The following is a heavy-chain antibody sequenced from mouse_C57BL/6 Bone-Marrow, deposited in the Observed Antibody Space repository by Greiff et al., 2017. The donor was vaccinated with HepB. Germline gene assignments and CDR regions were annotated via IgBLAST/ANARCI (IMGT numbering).Heavy chain of an antibody. V-gene: IGHV1-26*01. CDR3: ARSSYDYLSETFAY. J-gene: IGHJ3*01. Sequence: EVQLQQSGPELVKPGASVKISCKASGYTFTDYYMNWVKQSHGKSLEWIGDINPNNGGTSYNQKFKGKATLTVDKSSSTAYMELRSLTSEDSAVYYCARSSYDYLSETFAYWGQGTLVTVSA. CDR1: GYTFTDYY. D-gene: IGHD2-4*01. CDR2: INPNNGGT.